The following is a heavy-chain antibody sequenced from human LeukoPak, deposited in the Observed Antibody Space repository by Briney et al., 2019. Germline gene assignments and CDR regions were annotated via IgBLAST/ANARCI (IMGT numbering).Heavy chain of an antibody. J-gene: IGHJ6*03. Sequence: ASVKVSCKASGYTFTSYGISWVRQAPGQGLEWMGWISAYNGNTNYAQKLQGRVTMTTDTSTSTAYMELRSLRSDDTAVYYCARDLFSYPYYYYMDVWGKGTTVTVSS. CDR3: ARDLFSYPYYYYMDV. D-gene: IGHD5-18*01. V-gene: IGHV1-18*01. CDR1: GYTFTSYG. CDR2: ISAYNGNT.